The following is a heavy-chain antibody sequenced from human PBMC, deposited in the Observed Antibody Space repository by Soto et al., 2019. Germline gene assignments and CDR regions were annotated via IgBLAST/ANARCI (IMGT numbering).Heavy chain of an antibody. CDR1: GGSISSYY. Sequence: PSETLSLTSTVSGGSISSYYLSWIRQPPGKGLEWIGYIYYSGSTNYNPSLKSQVTISVDTSKNQFSLKLSSVTAADTAVYYCARGIVVVTENWFDPWGQGTLVTV. D-gene: IGHD2-21*02. V-gene: IGHV4-59*01. CDR2: IYYSGST. J-gene: IGHJ5*02. CDR3: ARGIVVVTENWFDP.